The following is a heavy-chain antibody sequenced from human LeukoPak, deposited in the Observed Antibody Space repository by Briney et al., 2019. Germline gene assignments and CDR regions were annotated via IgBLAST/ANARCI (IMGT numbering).Heavy chain of an antibody. V-gene: IGHV3-74*03. Sequence: GDSLRLSXAASGFKFSNYWMHWVRQVPGKGPVWVSRINRDGGITTYADSVKGRFTISRDNAKNMLYLQLNSLRAEDTAVYYCISDSEGRSGGDYWGQGTLVTVSS. CDR1: GFKFSNYW. CDR2: INRDGGIT. J-gene: IGHJ4*02. D-gene: IGHD3-10*01. CDR3: ISDSEGRSGGDY.